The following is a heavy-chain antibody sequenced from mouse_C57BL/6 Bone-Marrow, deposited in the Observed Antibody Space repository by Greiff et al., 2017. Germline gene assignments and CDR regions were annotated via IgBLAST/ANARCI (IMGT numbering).Heavy chain of an antibody. V-gene: IGHV5-12*01. CDR3: ARPLTTEYYYAMDY. CDR2: ISNGGGST. J-gene: IGHJ4*01. Sequence: EVKLMESGGGLVQPGGSLKLSCAASGFTFSDYYMYWVRQTPEQRLEWVAYISNGGGSTYYPHTVKGRFTISRANTNNTLYLQLSRLQSEDTAMYYCARPLTTEYYYAMDYWGQGTSVTVSS. D-gene: IGHD1-1*01. CDR1: GFTFSDYY.